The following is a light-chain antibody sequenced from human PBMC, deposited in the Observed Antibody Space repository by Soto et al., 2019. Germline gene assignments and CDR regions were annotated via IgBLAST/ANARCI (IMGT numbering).Light chain of an antibody. CDR3: QQYNSYS. CDR2: HSS. CDR1: QSISDW. J-gene: IGKJ1*01. V-gene: IGKV1-5*01. Sequence: DIQMTQSPSTLRASVGDRVTIGCRASQSISDWLAWYQHKPGTAPGVLINHSSSLQSGVPSRFSGSGSGTEFTLTISSPQPDAFATYYCQQYNSYSFGHGTKVDIK.